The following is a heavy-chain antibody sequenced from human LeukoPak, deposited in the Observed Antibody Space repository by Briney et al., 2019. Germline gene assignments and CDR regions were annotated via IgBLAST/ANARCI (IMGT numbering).Heavy chain of an antibody. CDR3: AKENYGDYELIDY. CDR1: GFTFSSYG. CDR2: IWYDGSNK. Sequence: GGSLRLSCAASGFTFSSYGMHWVRQAPGKGLEWVAVIWYDGSNKYYADSVKGRFTISRDNSKNTLYPQMNSLRAGDTAVYYCAKENYGDYELIDYWGQGTLVTVSS. J-gene: IGHJ4*02. V-gene: IGHV3-33*06. D-gene: IGHD4-17*01.